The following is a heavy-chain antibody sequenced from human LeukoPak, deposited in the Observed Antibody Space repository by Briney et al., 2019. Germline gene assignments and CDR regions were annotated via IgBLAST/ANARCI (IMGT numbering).Heavy chain of an antibody. CDR1: GVTFSSYS. D-gene: IGHD2-2*01. CDR2: IKQDGSEK. J-gene: IGHJ6*03. CDR3: ARDGVDIVAVPADYYSYYMDV. Sequence: PAAGSLRLSCAASGVTFSSYSMNWVRQAPGKGLEWVANIKQDGSEKYYVDSVNGRFTISRDNAKNSLYLQMNSLRAEDTAVYYSARDGVDIVAVPADYYSYYMDVWGTGTTVTVSS. V-gene: IGHV3-7*01.